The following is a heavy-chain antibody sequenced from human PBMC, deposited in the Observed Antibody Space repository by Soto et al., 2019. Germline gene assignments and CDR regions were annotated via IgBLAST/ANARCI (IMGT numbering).Heavy chain of an antibody. CDR1: GGTFSSYA. V-gene: IGHV1-69*06. CDR3: ASSPYYYDSSGYYFFFDY. D-gene: IGHD3-22*01. CDR2: IIPIFGTA. J-gene: IGHJ4*02. Sequence: ASVKVSCKACGGTFSSYAISWVRQAPGQGLEWMGGIIPIFGTANYAQKFQGRVTITADKSTSTAYMELSSLRSEDTAVYYCASSPYYYDSSGYYFFFDYWGQGTLVTV.